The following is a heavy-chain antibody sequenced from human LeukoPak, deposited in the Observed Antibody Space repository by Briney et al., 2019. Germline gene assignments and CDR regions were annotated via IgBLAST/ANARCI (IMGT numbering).Heavy chain of an antibody. J-gene: IGHJ4*02. CDR2: IYPRDGST. V-gene: IGHV1-46*01. Sequence: ASVKVSCKASGYTFTSNYIHWVRQAPGQGLEWMGMIYPRDGSTSYAQKFQGRVTVTRDTSTSTVHMELSGLRSEDTAVYYCARDAAWAQYSSSFVVYWGQGTLVTVSS. CDR1: GYTFTSNY. CDR3: ARDAAWAQYSSSFVVY. D-gene: IGHD6-6*01.